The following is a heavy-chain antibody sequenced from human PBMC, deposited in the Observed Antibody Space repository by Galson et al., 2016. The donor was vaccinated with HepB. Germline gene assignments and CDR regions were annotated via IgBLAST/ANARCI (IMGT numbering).Heavy chain of an antibody. Sequence: QSGAEVKQPGASVRISCRGSGYVFSSYGITWVRQAPGQGLEWMGGIIPIYGRSNYAQKFQGRVTITADESTSVAYMEVSRLKSEETAVYYCARDRVVCGREGSPSGYFDLWGGGTRVTVSS. CDR3: ARDRVVCGREGSPSGYFDL. V-gene: IGHV1-69*13. CDR1: GYVFSSYG. J-gene: IGHJ2*01. CDR2: IIPIYGRS. D-gene: IGHD2-15*01.